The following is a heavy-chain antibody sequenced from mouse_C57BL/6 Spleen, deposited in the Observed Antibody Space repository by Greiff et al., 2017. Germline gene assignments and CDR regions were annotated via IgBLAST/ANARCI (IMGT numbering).Heavy chain of an antibody. CDR3: ERRQLRPAWFAY. D-gene: IGHD3-2*02. CDR1: GYTFTSYW. Sequence: VQLQQPGAELVKPGASVKMSCKASGYTFTSYWITWVKQRPGQGLAWIGDIYPGSGSTHYNEKFTRKATLPVNPSSITAYMQRSSMTSEDSAVYYCERRQLRPAWFAYWGQGTLVTVSA. V-gene: IGHV1-55*01. CDR2: IYPGSGST. J-gene: IGHJ3*01.